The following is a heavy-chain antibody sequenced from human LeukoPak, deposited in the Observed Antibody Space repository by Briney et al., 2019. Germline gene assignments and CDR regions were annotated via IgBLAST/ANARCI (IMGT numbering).Heavy chain of an antibody. CDR1: GGSISNSHYY. Sequence: SEILSLICTVSGGSISNSHYYWGWIRQPPGKGLEWIGSIFYTGSTYYTPSLKSRVTISVDTSKNQVSLNLSSVTAADTAVYYCARHRMYSSGRWYAFEVWGQGTVVSVSS. CDR3: ARHRMYSSGRWYAFEV. CDR2: IFYTGST. V-gene: IGHV4-39*01. J-gene: IGHJ3*01. D-gene: IGHD6-19*01.